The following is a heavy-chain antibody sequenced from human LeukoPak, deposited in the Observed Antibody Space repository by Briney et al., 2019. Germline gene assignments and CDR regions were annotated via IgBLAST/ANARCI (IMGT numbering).Heavy chain of an antibody. J-gene: IGHJ6*03. D-gene: IGHD2-21*01. CDR1: GFTFSSFE. CDR3: ATDLFDYMDV. V-gene: IGHV3-21*01. CDR2: ISFSSTYI. Sequence: NPGGSLRLSCAASGFTFSSFEMNWVRQAPGKGLEWVSSISFSSTYIYYADSVKGRFTISRDNAKNSLYLQMNSLRAEDTAVYYCATDLFDYMDVWGKGTTVTVSS.